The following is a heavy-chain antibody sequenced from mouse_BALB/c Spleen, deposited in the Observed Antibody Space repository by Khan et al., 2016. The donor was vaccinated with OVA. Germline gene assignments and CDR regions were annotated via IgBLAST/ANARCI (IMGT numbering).Heavy chain of an antibody. CDR2: IDPSKSET. CDR1: GYTFTSFW. J-gene: IGHJ3*01. Sequence: VQLQQFGPELVRPGASVKMSCKASGYTFTSFWIHWVKQRPGQGLEWIGMIDPSKSETRLTQKFKDKATLNVDKSSNTAYMQLSRLTSEDSAVYYCARGGYGSPFAYWGQGTLVTVSA. CDR3: ARGGYGSPFAY. V-gene: IGHV1S127*01. D-gene: IGHD1-1*01.